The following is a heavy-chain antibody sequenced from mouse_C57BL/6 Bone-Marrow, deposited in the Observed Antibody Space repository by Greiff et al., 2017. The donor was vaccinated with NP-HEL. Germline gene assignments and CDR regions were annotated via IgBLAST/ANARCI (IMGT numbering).Heavy chain of an antibody. J-gene: IGHJ4*01. CDR1: GFSLTSYG. D-gene: IGHD1-1*01. Sequence: VKLMESGPGLVQPSQSLSITCTVSGFSLTSYGVHWVRQSPGKGLEWLGVIWSGGSTDYNAAFISRLSISKDNSKSQVFFKMNSLQADDTAIYYCARNSRGTTVVALYYYAMDYWGQGTSVTVSS. CDR3: ARNSRGTTVVALYYYAMDY. CDR2: IWSGGST. V-gene: IGHV2-2*01.